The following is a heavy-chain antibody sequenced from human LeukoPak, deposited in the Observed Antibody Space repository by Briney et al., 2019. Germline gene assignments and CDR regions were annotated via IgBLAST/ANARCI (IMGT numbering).Heavy chain of an antibody. CDR3: ASLNSSGWCLDY. D-gene: IGHD6-19*01. Sequence: SETPSLTCTVSGGSISSYYWSWIRQPAGKGLEWIGRIYTSGTTNYNPSLKSRVTMSVDTSKNQFSLKLSSVTAADTAVYYCASLNSSGWCLDYWGQGTLVTVSS. CDR2: IYTSGTT. CDR1: GGSISSYY. J-gene: IGHJ4*02. V-gene: IGHV4-4*07.